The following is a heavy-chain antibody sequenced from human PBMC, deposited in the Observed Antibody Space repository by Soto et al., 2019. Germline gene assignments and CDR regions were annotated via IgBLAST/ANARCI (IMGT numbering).Heavy chain of an antibody. CDR1: GFTFRRYG. D-gene: IGHD2-15*01. CDR2: ISHDGKTE. V-gene: IGHV3-30*18. Sequence: QLAESGGNVVQPGKSLRLSCVASGFTFRRYGMHWVRQAPGKVLEWVATISHDGKTEYYADAVKGRFTVSRDNSRDTIYLEVSSVKTDDTAVYYCAKDIGPSPRPPDSRDIWGQGTVVTVSS. J-gene: IGHJ3*02. CDR3: AKDIGPSPRPPDSRDI.